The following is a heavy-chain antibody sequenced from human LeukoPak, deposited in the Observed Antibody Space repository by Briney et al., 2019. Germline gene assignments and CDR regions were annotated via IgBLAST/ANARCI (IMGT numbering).Heavy chain of an antibody. J-gene: IGHJ3*02. V-gene: IGHV4-34*01. Sequence: SETLSLTCAVYGGSFSGYYWSWIRQPPGKGLEWIGEINHSGSTNYNPSLKSRVTISVDTSKNQFSLKLSSVTVADTAVYYCARATYDYGDFPYAFDIWGQGTMVTVSS. D-gene: IGHD4-17*01. CDR1: GGSFSGYY. CDR3: ARATYDYGDFPYAFDI. CDR2: INHSGST.